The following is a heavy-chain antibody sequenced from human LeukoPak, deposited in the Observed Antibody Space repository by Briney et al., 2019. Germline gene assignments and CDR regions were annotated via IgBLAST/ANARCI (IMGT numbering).Heavy chain of an antibody. CDR3: ARERGSGSYHPFDP. D-gene: IGHD3-10*01. V-gene: IGHV3-7*01. J-gene: IGHJ5*02. CDR1: GYTFSKYW. Sequence: AGGSLRLSCAGSGYTFSKYWMSWVRQASGKGLQWVANIKQDGSEQYYVEAVKGRFTISGDNAKNSLYLQMNSLRAEDAATYYCARERGSGSYHPFDPWGQGTLVTVSS. CDR2: IKQDGSEQ.